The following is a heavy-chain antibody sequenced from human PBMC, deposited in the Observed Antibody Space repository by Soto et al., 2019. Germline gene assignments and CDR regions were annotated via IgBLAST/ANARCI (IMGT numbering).Heavy chain of an antibody. CDR2: VKQDGSEK. CDR3: AAGRWMVRY. Sequence: EVQLVESGGGLVQPGGSLRVSCETSGFSFSDYWMSWVRQSPGKGMEWVANVKQDGSEKNYVDSVKGRFSISRDNARKSVYLQMNSLRCEDTAVYHCAAGRWMVRYWGQGTLVTVSS. V-gene: IGHV3-7*05. J-gene: IGHJ4*02. D-gene: IGHD6-19*01. CDR1: GFSFSDYW.